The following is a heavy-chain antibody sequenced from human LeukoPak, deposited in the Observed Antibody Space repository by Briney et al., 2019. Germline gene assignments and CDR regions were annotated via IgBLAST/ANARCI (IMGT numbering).Heavy chain of an antibody. CDR1: GFTVSSNY. J-gene: IGHJ6*04. CDR3: AELGITMIGGV. Sequence: HPGGSLRLSRAASGFTVSSNYMSWVRQAPGKGLEWVSIIYSGGSTFYADSVKGRFTISRDNAKNSLYLQMNSLRAEDTAVYYCAELGITMIGGVWGKGTTVTISS. V-gene: IGHV3-53*01. D-gene: IGHD3-10*02. CDR2: IYSGGST.